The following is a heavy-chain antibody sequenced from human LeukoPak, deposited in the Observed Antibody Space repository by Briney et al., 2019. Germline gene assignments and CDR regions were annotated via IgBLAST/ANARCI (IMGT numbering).Heavy chain of an antibody. CDR1: GFTFSNYW. J-gene: IGHJ3*02. CDR2: IKQDESEK. D-gene: IGHD3-3*01. Sequence: GGSLRLSCAASGFTFSNYWMTWVRQAPGKGLEWVANIKQDESEKYYVDSVKGRFTISRDNAKNSLYLQMNSLRAEDTAVYYCASPEWLPDSIDIWGQGTMVTVSS. V-gene: IGHV3-7*01. CDR3: ASPEWLPDSIDI.